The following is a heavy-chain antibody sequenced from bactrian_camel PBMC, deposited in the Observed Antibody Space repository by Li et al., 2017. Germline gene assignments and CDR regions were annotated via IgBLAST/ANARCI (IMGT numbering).Heavy chain of an antibody. D-gene: IGHD3*01. CDR3: AATKYGEGCPAGDWRAMGVYIY. J-gene: IGHJ4*01. CDR1: GHTSCTYD. V-gene: IGHV3S44*01. Sequence: DVQLVESGGGSVQPGGSLRLSCTISGHTSCTYDMSWYRQAPGMERERVATFHGDNFQVYADSVKGRFTISRANAKNAIVLKMNSLKPDDAATYYCAATKYGEGCPAGDWRAMGVYIYWGQGTQVTVS. CDR2: FHGDNF.